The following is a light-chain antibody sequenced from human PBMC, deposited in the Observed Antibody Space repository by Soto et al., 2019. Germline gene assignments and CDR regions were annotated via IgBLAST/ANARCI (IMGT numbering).Light chain of an antibody. CDR2: EVS. Sequence: QSALTQPASVSGSPGQSITISCTGTSSDVGGYNYVSWYQQDPGKAPKLMIYEVSNRPSGVSNRFSGSKSGNTASLTISGLQAEDEADYYCSSYTSSSTFVLFGGGTKVTVL. J-gene: IGLJ2*01. CDR3: SSYTSSSTFVL. V-gene: IGLV2-14*01. CDR1: SSDVGGYNY.